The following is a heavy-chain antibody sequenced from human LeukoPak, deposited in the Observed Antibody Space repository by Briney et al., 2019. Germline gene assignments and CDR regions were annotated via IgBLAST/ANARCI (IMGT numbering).Heavy chain of an antibody. J-gene: IGHJ6*02. V-gene: IGHV5-51*01. CDR1: GYSFTSYW. Sequence: GESLKISCKGSGYSFTSYWIGWVRQMPGKGLEWMGIIYPGDSDTRYSPSFQGQVTISADKSISTAYLQWSSLKASDTAIYSCARWLGAGKRNYSNYGRDVWGQGTTVTAPS. CDR3: ARWLGAGKRNYSNYGRDV. CDR2: IYPGDSDT. D-gene: IGHD6-19*01.